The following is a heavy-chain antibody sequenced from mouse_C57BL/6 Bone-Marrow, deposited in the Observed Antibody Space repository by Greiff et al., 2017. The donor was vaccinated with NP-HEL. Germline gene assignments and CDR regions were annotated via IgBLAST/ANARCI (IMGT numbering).Heavy chain of an antibody. D-gene: IGHD1-1*01. V-gene: IGHV5-12*01. Sequence: DVKLVESGGGLVQPGGSLKLSCAASGFTFSDYYMYWVRQTPEKRLEWVAYISNGGGSTYYPDTVKGRFTISRDNAKNTLYLQMSRLKSEDKAMYYCARRDYYGSSSFDYWGQGTTLTVSS. CDR3: ARRDYYGSSSFDY. J-gene: IGHJ2*01. CDR2: ISNGGGST. CDR1: GFTFSDYY.